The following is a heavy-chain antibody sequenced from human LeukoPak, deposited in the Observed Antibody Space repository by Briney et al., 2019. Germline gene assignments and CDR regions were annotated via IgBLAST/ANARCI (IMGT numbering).Heavy chain of an antibody. CDR2: IKQDGSEK. J-gene: IGHJ4*02. Sequence: GGSLRLSCAASGFTFSSYWMSWVRQAPGEGLEWVANIKQDGSEKYYVDSVKGRFTISRDNAKNSLYLQMNSLRAEDTAVYYCARDKTDYYDSSGYKGYWGQGTLVTVSS. V-gene: IGHV3-7*01. D-gene: IGHD3-22*01. CDR1: GFTFSSYW. CDR3: ARDKTDYYDSSGYKGY.